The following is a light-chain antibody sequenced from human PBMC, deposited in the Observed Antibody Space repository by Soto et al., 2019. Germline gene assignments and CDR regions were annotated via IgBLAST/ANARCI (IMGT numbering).Light chain of an antibody. CDR2: DAS. V-gene: IGKV3-15*01. Sequence: EIVMTQSPATLSVSPGERATLSCRASQSVSSNLAWYQQKPGQTPRLLIYDASTWATGIPARFSGSGSGTDFTLTISSLQSEDFAVYYCQQYSSWPTFGGGTKVEI. CDR3: QQYSSWPT. J-gene: IGKJ4*01. CDR1: QSVSSN.